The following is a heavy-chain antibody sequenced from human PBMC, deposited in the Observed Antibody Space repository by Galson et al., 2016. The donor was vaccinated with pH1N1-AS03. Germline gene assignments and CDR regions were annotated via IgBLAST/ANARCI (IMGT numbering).Heavy chain of an antibody. D-gene: IGHD5-24*01. V-gene: IGHV5-51*03. CDR1: GFRFTTYW. J-gene: IGHJ4*02. CDR3: ARGDGYNYYFDY. Sequence: QSGAEVKEPGESLMISCKASGFRFTTYWIAWVRQLPGKGLEWMGFIYPGDSDTKYSPSFQGQVTISADKSISTAYLRWNSLKASDTAMYYCARGDGYNYYFDYWGQGTLVTASS. CDR2: IYPGDSDT.